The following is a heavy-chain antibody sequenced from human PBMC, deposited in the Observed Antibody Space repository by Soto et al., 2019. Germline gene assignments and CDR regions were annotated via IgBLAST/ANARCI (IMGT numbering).Heavy chain of an antibody. D-gene: IGHD1-20*01. CDR2: ISSSSTYI. V-gene: IGHV3-21*01. CDR1: GFTFTNYG. CDR3: ARDASVSGSSRAFDI. Sequence: PGGSLRLSCAASGFTFTNYGMIWVRQAPGKGLEWVSFISSSSTYIFYADSVKGRFTISRDNAKNSLSLQMNSLRAEDTAVYYCARDASVSGSSRAFDIWGQGTMVTVSS. J-gene: IGHJ3*02.